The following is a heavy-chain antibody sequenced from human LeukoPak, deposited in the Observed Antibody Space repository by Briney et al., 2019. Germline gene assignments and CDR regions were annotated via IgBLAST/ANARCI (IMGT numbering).Heavy chain of an antibody. J-gene: IGHJ6*03. D-gene: IGHD2-2*01. CDR2: ISSGSTNI. V-gene: IGHV3-21*01. Sequence: GGSLRLSCAASGFTFSIYSMNWVRQAPGKGLEWVSCISSGSTNIYYADSLRGRFTISRDNAKNSLYLQMNNLRTEDSAMYYCAKAGYCGTTGCPDYYYMDVWGKGTTVTVSS. CDR3: AKAGYCGTTGCPDYYYMDV. CDR1: GFTFSIYS.